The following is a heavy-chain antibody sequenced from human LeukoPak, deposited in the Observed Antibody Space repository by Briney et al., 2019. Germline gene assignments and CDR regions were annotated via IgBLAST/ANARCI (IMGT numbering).Heavy chain of an antibody. V-gene: IGHV4-34*01. D-gene: IGHD3-16*01. Sequence: SETLSLTCAVYGGSFSGYYWSWIRQPPGKGLEWIGEINHSGSTNYNPSLKSRVTISVDTSKNQFSLKLSSVTAPDTAVYYCARIPYDYVWGSINYWGQGALVTVSS. CDR2: INHSGST. CDR1: GGSFSGYY. CDR3: ARIPYDYVWGSINY. J-gene: IGHJ4*02.